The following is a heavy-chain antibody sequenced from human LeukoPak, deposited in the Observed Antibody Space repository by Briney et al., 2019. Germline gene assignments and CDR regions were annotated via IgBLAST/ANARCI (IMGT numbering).Heavy chain of an antibody. CDR3: ASTGIAAAGTGWWFDP. CDR2: IYYSGST. V-gene: IGHV4-31*03. Sequence: PSETLSLTCTVSGGSISSVGYYWSWIRQHPGKGLEWIGYIYYSGSTYYNPSLKSRVTISVDTSKNQFSLKLSSVTAADTAVYYCASTGIAAAGTGWWFDPWGQGTLVTVSS. D-gene: IGHD6-13*01. J-gene: IGHJ5*02. CDR1: GGSISSVGYY.